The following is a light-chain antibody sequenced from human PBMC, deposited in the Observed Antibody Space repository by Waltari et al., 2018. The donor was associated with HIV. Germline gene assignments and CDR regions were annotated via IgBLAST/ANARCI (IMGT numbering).Light chain of an antibody. CDR1: QDISIY. Sequence: DIQMTQSPSSLSASVGDRVTITCQASQDISIYLSWYQQKPGKAPKLLIYGASDLETGVPSRFSGSGSGTDFTFTISSLQPADIATYYCQQYDDVPVTFGPGTTVEIK. CDR3: QQYDDVPVT. J-gene: IGKJ3*01. CDR2: GAS. V-gene: IGKV1-33*01.